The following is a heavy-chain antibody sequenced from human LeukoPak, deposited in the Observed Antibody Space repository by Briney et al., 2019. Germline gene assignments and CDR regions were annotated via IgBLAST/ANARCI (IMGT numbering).Heavy chain of an antibody. CDR3: ARGVYIAAAQYGY. CDR1: GGSISSYY. V-gene: IGHV4-59*01. CDR2: IYYSGTT. Sequence: SETLSLTCTVSGGSISSYYWSWIRQPPGKGLEWIGYIYYSGTTNYNSSLKSRVTISVDTSKNQFSLKLSSVTAADTAVYYCARGVYIAAAQYGYWGQGTLVTVSS. D-gene: IGHD6-13*01. J-gene: IGHJ4*02.